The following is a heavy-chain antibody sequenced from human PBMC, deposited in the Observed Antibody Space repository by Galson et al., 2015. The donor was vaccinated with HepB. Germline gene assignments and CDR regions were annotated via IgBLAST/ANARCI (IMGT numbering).Heavy chain of an antibody. CDR3: ARARYATSPPDS. J-gene: IGHJ5*01. V-gene: IGHV1-18*01. D-gene: IGHD2-2*01. CDR2: ISTYNANT. CDR1: RYIFNSYG. Sequence: SVKVSCKASRYIFNSYGISWVRQAPGQGLESVGWISTYNANTNYAQKLHDRVTLTTDTSTNTAYMELRSLRTDDTAVYYCARARYATSPPDSWGQGTLVTVSS.